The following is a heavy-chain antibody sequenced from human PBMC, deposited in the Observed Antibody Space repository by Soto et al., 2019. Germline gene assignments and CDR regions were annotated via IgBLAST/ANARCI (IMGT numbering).Heavy chain of an antibody. CDR3: VRSSRSGGLVPTDP. Sequence: ASVKVSCKASGYTFIGYEMHWVRQAPGQGLEWMGWMNPNSGGTKNAQKFQGRVTMTRDTSISTAYMELSRLRSDDTAVYYCVRSSRSGGLVPTDPWGQGTTVTVSS. J-gene: IGHJ6*02. V-gene: IGHV1-2*02. CDR1: GYTFIGYE. CDR2: MNPNSGGT. D-gene: IGHD2-2*01.